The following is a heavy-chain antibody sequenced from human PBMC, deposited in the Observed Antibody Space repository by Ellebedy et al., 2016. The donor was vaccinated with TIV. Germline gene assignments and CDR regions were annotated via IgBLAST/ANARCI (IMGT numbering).Heavy chain of an antibody. Sequence: GSLRLXXAVYDGSFSGYFWSWIRQPPGKGLEWIGEINRSGSTNYSPSLKSRVTISVDTSKNHFSLKLSSVTAADTAVYYCARFGSYWGQGTLVTVSS. CDR1: DGSFSGYF. CDR2: INRSGST. D-gene: IGHD3-10*01. V-gene: IGHV4-34*01. CDR3: ARFGSY. J-gene: IGHJ4*02.